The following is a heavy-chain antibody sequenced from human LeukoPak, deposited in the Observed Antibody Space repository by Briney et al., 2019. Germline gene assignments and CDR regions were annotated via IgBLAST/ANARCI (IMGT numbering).Heavy chain of an antibody. J-gene: IGHJ4*02. V-gene: IGHV4-39*01. CDR1: GGSISSSSYY. D-gene: IGHD1-14*01. Sequence: SETLSLTCTVSGGSISSSSYYWGWIRQPPGKGLEWIGSIYYSGSTYYNPSLKSRVTISVDTSKNQFSLKLSSVTAADTAVYCCARLLPLHAPGSYYFDYWGQGTLVTVSS. CDR2: IYYSGST. CDR3: ARLLPLHAPGSYYFDY.